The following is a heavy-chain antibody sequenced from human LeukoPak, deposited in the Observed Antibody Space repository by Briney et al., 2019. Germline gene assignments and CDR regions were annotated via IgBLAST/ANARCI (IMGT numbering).Heavy chain of an antibody. CDR2: ISGSGGTT. Sequence: GGSLRLSREASGFTFSTYVMSWVRQAPGKGLECVSSISGSGGTTYYADSVKGRFTISRDNSKNTVYLQMSSLTVEDTAIYYCAKEKLRYYDYWGQGALVTVSS. V-gene: IGHV3-23*01. CDR1: GFTFSTYV. J-gene: IGHJ4*02. D-gene: IGHD3-16*01. CDR3: AKEKLRYYDY.